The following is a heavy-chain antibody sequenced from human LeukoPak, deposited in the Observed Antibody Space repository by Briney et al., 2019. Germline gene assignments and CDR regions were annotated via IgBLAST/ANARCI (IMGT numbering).Heavy chain of an antibody. J-gene: IGHJ4*02. CDR1: GYTFTSYG. CDR2: ISAYNGNT. D-gene: IGHD3-22*01. CDR3: ARGVYYYYDSSGYPPSDY. Sequence: ASVKVSCKASGYTFTSYGISWVRQAPGQGLEWMGWISAYNGNTNYAQKLQGRVTMTTDTSTSTAYMELRSLRSDDTAVYYCARGVYYYYDSSGYPPSDYWGQGTLVTVSS. V-gene: IGHV1-18*01.